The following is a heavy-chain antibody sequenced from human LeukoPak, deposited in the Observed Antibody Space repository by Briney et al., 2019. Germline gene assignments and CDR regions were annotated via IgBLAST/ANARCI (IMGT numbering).Heavy chain of an antibody. V-gene: IGHV4-30-2*01. J-gene: IGHJ4*02. Sequence: SETLSLTCTVSGGSISSGGYYWSWIRQPPGKGLEWIGYIYHSGSTYYNPSLKSRVTISVDTSKNQFSLKLSSVTAADTAVYYCARPNTDIPTYFDYWGQGTLVTVSS. CDR3: ARPNTDIPTYFDY. D-gene: IGHD2-15*01. CDR2: IYHSGST. CDR1: GGSISSGGYY.